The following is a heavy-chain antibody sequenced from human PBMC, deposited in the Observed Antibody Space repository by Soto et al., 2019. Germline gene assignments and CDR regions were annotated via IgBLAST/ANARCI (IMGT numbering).Heavy chain of an antibody. CDR3: ARDGSVRFLEWYGLDP. V-gene: IGHV3-11*01. CDR1: GFTFSDYY. J-gene: IGHJ5*02. CDR2: ISSSGSTI. Sequence: GGSLRLSCAASGFTFSDYYMSWIRQAPGKGLEWVSYISSSGSTIYYADSVKGRFTISRDNAKNSLYLQMNSLRAEDTAVYYCARDGSVRFLEWYGLDPWGQGTLVTVSS. D-gene: IGHD3-3*01.